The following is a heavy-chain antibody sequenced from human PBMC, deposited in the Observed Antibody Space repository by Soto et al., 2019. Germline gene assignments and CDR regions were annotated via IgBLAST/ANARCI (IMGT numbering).Heavy chain of an antibody. J-gene: IGHJ4*02. CDR3: ARDPGLAAAGIFDY. V-gene: IGHV3-30-3*01. CDR1: GFTFSSYA. Sequence: GGSLRLSCAASGFTFSSYAMHWVRQAPGKGLEWVAVISYDGSNKYYADSVKGRFTISRDNSKNTLYLQMNSPRAEDTAVYYCARDPGLAAAGIFDYWGQGTLVTVSS. CDR2: ISYDGSNK. D-gene: IGHD6-13*01.